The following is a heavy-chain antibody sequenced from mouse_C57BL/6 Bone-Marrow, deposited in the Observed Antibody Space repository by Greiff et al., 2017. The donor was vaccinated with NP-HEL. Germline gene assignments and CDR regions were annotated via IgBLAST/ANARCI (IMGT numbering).Heavy chain of an antibody. J-gene: IGHJ2*01. V-gene: IGHV1-19*01. CDR2: INPYNGGT. CDR1: GYTFTDYY. CDR3: ARFTTVDY. Sequence: VQLKQSGPVLVKPGASVKMSCKASGYTFTDYYMNWVKQSHGKSLEWIGVINPYNGGTSYNQKFKGKATLTVDKSSSTAYMELNSLTSEDSAVYYCARFTTVDYWGQGTTLTVSS. D-gene: IGHD1-1*01.